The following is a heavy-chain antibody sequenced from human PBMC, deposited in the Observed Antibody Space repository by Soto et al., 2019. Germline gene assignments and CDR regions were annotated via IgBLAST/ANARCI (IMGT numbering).Heavy chain of an antibody. J-gene: IGHJ4*02. V-gene: IGHV3-30-3*01. D-gene: IGHD6-19*01. CDR1: GFTFSSYT. CDR2: ISNNGINK. Sequence: QVQLVESGGGVVQPGRSLRLSCAASGFTFSSYTMYWVREGPGKGLEWVAGISNNGINKDYADSVKGRFIVSRDNSKTTLNLQINSLRRDDSAIYYCAREWSISVGAPGYWGQGTLVTVSS. CDR3: AREWSISVGAPGY.